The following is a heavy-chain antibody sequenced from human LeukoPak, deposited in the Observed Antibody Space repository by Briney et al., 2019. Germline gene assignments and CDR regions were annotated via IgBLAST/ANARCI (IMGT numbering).Heavy chain of an antibody. CDR2: ISGSGGST. CDR1: GFTFSSYA. V-gene: IGHV3-23*01. D-gene: IGHD1-26*01. CDR3: AKDGQIDVGATGGYYFDY. Sequence: GGSLRLSCAASGFTFSSYAMSWVRQAPGKGLEWVSAISGSGGSTYYADSVKGRFTISRDNSKNTLYLQMNSLRAEDTAVYYCAKDGQIDVGATGGYYFDYWGQGTLVTVSS. J-gene: IGHJ4*02.